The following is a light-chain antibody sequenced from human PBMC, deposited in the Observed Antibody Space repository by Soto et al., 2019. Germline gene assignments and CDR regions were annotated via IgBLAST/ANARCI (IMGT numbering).Light chain of an antibody. CDR3: RQTRSYLST. Sequence: DIDVTQSPNSVSASVGDRVTITCRARQGISSWLAWYQQKPGKAPKLLIYAASILQSGVSSRFSGSGAGTDFTPTISSLQAADYATYYCRQTRSYLSTFGGGTKVDI. J-gene: IGKJ4*01. V-gene: IGKV1-12*01. CDR2: AAS. CDR1: QGISSW.